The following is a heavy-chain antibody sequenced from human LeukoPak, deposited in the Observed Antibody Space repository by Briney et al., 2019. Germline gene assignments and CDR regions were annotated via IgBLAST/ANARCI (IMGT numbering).Heavy chain of an antibody. CDR1: GGSISSGGYY. CDR3: ARRYCSGGSCHSGHWFDP. V-gene: IGHV4-30-2*01. CDR2: IYHSGST. D-gene: IGHD2-15*01. Sequence: PSQTLSLTCTVSGGSISSGGYYWSWIRQPPGKGLEWIGYIYHSGSTYYNPSLKSRVTISVDTSKNQFSLKLSSVTAADTAVCYCARRYCSGGSCHSGHWFDPWGQGTLVTVSS. J-gene: IGHJ5*02.